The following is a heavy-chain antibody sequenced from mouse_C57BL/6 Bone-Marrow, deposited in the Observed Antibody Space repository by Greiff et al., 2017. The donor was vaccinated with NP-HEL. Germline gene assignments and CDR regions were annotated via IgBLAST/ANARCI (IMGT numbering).Heavy chain of an antibody. J-gene: IGHJ4*01. CDR2: IRSKSNNYAT. CDR3: VRHDHGSSYVYYAMDY. CDR1: GFSFNTYA. Sequence: EVQLVESGGGLVQPKGSLKLSCAASGFSFNTYAMNWVRQAPGKGLEWVARIRSKSNNYATYYADSVKDRFTISRDDSESMLYLQMNNLKTEDTAMYYCVRHDHGSSYVYYAMDYWGQGTSVTVSS. V-gene: IGHV10-1*01. D-gene: IGHD1-1*01.